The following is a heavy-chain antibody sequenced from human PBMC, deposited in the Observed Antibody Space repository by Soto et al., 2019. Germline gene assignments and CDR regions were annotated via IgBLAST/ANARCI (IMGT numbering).Heavy chain of an antibody. CDR2: IKSKTDGGTT. CDR3: TTEEYCSSTSCYSGGDY. J-gene: IGHJ4*02. Sequence: GGSLRLSCAASGFTFSNAWMSWVRQAPGKGLEWVGRIKSKTDGGTTDYAAPVKGRFTISRDDSKNTLYLQMNSLKTEDTAVYYCTTEEYCSSTSCYSGGDYWGQGTLVTVSS. V-gene: IGHV3-15*01. D-gene: IGHD2-2*01. CDR1: GFTFSNAW.